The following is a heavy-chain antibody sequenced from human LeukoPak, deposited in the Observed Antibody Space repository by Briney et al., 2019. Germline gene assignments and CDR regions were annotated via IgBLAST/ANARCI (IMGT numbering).Heavy chain of an antibody. CDR1: GGSFSGYY. Sequence: SETLSLTCAVYGGSFSGYYWSWIRQPPGKGLEWIGEINHSGSTNYNPSLKSRVTISVDTSKNQFSLKLSSVTAADTAVYYCARGEIKEWELQDFDYRGQGTLVTVSS. CDR2: INHSGST. V-gene: IGHV4-34*01. J-gene: IGHJ4*02. CDR3: ARGEIKEWELQDFDY. D-gene: IGHD1-26*01.